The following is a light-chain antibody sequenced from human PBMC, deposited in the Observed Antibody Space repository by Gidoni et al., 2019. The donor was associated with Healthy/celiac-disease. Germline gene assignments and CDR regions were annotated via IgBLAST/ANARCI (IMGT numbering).Light chain of an antibody. V-gene: IGLV2-14*03. J-gene: IGLJ1*01. CDR2: DVS. CDR3: SSYTSSRFD. CDR1: SSDVGGYNY. Sequence: QSALTPPASVSGSPGQSITISCTGTSSDVGGYNYVSWYQPHPGKAPKLMIYDVSNRPSGVSNRFSGSKSGNTASLTISGLQAEDEADYYCSSYTSSRFDFGTGTKVTVL.